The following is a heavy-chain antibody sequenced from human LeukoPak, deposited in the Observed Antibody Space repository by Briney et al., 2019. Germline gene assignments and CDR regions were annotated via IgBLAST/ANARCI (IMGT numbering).Heavy chain of an antibody. V-gene: IGHV4-59*01. Sequence: PSETLSLTYTVSGGSISSYYWSWIRQPPGKGLEWIGYINYSGSTNYNPSLKSRVTISVDTSKNQFSLKPSFVTAADTAVYYCARALYDSSGYYYPFDYWGQGTLVTVSS. CDR3: ARALYDSSGYYYPFDY. CDR1: GGSISSYY. D-gene: IGHD3-22*01. J-gene: IGHJ4*02. CDR2: INYSGST.